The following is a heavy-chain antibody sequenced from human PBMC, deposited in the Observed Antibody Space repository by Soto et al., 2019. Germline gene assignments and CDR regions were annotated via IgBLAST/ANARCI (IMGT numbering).Heavy chain of an antibody. Sequence: PGGSLRLSCAASGFTFSDYYMSWIRQAPGKGLEWVSYISSSGSTISYADSVKGRFTISRDNAKNSLYLQMNSLRAEDTAVYYCARDTGPDTAMVNDHYNYYIDVWGKGTTVTVSS. D-gene: IGHD5-18*01. CDR3: ARDTGPDTAMVNDHYNYYIDV. CDR1: GFTFSDYY. J-gene: IGHJ6*03. V-gene: IGHV3-11*01. CDR2: ISSSGSTI.